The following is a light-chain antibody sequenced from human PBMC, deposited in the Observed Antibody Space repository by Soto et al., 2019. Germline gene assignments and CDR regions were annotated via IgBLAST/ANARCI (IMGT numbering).Light chain of an antibody. CDR3: SSYTTSTTRV. Sequence: QSVLTQSASVSGSPGQSITISCAGTSSDVGVYDFVSWYQQHPGKAPKLLIYDVNNRPAGISNRFSGSKSGNTASLTISGLQAEDEADYYCSSYTTSTTRVFGGGTKVTVL. V-gene: IGLV2-14*03. CDR1: SSDVGVYDF. CDR2: DVN. J-gene: IGLJ2*01.